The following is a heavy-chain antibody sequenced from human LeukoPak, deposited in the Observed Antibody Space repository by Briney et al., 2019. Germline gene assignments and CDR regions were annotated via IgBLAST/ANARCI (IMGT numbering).Heavy chain of an antibody. Sequence: GGSLRLSCAASGFTFSSYAMSCVRQAPGKGLEWVSAISGSGGSTYYADSVKGRFTISRDNSKNTLYLQMNSLRAEDTAVYYCAKDSVIHSSGWYAPGYFDYWGQGTLVTVSS. D-gene: IGHD6-19*01. CDR3: AKDSVIHSSGWYAPGYFDY. CDR2: ISGSGGST. J-gene: IGHJ4*02. V-gene: IGHV3-23*01. CDR1: GFTFSSYA.